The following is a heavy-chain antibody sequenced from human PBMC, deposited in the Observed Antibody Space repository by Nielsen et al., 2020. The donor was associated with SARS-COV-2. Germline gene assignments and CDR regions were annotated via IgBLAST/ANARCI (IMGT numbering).Heavy chain of an antibody. Sequence: WVRQAPGQGLEWMGWISAYNGNTNYAQKLQGRVTMTTDTSTSTAYMELRSLRSDDTAVYYCARPRDYYGSGSYYTPYYYNGMDVWGQGTTVTVSS. CDR3: ARPRDYYGSGSYYTPYYYNGMDV. D-gene: IGHD3-10*01. V-gene: IGHV1-18*01. J-gene: IGHJ6*02. CDR2: ISAYNGNT.